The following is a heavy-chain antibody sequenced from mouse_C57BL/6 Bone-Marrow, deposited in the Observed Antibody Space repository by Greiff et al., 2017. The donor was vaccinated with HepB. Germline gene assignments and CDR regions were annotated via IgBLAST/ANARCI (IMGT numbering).Heavy chain of an antibody. CDR3: ARETTDYYAMDY. J-gene: IGHJ4*01. D-gene: IGHD1-1*01. V-gene: IGHV1-80*01. Sequence: LQESGAELVKPGASVKISCKASGYAFSSYWMNWVKQRPGKGLEWIGQIYPGDGDTNYNGKFKGKATLTADKSSSTAYMQLSSLTSEDSAVYFCARETTDYYAMDYWGQGTSVTVSS. CDR1: GYAFSSYW. CDR2: IYPGDGDT.